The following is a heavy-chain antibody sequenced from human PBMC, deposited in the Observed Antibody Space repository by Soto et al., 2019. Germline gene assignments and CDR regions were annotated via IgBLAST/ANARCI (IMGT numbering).Heavy chain of an antibody. J-gene: IGHJ4*02. Sequence: QVQLVQSGGEEKKPGASVKVSCKASGYTFISYGISWVRQAPGQGLEWMGWISAYNSHTNYAQKLQGRVTMTTDTSTSTAYMELRSLRSDDTAVYYCARESTVRGLEYWGQGTLVTVSS. CDR1: GYTFISYG. CDR3: ARESTVRGLEY. D-gene: IGHD4-17*01. V-gene: IGHV1-18*01. CDR2: ISAYNSHT.